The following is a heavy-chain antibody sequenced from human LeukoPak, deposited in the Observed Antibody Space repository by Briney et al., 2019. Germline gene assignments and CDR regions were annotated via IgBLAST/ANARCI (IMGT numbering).Heavy chain of an antibody. D-gene: IGHD1-26*01. CDR1: GGTFSSYA. Sequence: SVKVSCKASGGTFSSYAISWVRQAPGQGLEWMGGIIPILGTANYAQKFQGRVTITADESTSTAYMELSSLRSEDTAVYYCASWETASAYFDYWGQGTLVTVSS. CDR2: IIPILGTA. V-gene: IGHV1-69*13. CDR3: ASWETASAYFDY. J-gene: IGHJ4*02.